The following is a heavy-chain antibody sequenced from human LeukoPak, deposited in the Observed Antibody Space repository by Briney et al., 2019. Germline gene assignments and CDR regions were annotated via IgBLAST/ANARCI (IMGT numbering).Heavy chain of an antibody. J-gene: IGHJ4*02. CDR1: GYGFNSYW. CDR3: ARGNTVASFDY. CDR2: IYPGDSDT. V-gene: IGHV5-51*01. Sequence: GESLKISCKGSGYGFNSYWIGWVRQMPGKGLEWMGIIYPGDSDTRYSPSFQGQVIISVDKSIGTAYLQWSSLKASDTAMYYCARGNTVASFDYWGQGTLVTVPS. D-gene: IGHD2/OR15-2a*01.